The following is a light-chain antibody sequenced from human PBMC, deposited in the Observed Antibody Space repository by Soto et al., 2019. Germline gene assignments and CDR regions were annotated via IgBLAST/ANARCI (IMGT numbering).Light chain of an antibody. Sequence: DIAMTQSSFILPFNPAEPTSLSXSSSQSLLQSNGNNYLYWYLQKPGQPPQLLIYEVSNRFSGVPERFSGSGSGTDFTLTISRVEAEDVGVYYCMQSIRWWTFGQGTKVDIK. CDR1: QSLLQSNGNNY. CDR2: EVS. V-gene: IGKV2D-29*01. CDR3: MQSIRWWT. J-gene: IGKJ1*01.